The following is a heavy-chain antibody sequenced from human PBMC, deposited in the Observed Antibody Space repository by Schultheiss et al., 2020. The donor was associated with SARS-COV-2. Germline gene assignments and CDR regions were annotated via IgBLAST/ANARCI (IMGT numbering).Heavy chain of an antibody. D-gene: IGHD3-10*01. Sequence: GGSLRLSCAASGFTFSNYWMHWVRQVPGKGLEWVADISYDGSSEFYADSVKGRFTISRDNSKNTVYLQMNSLRAEDTAVYYCARDVAWFGRNGMDVWGQGTTVTVSS. J-gene: IGHJ6*02. CDR3: ARDVAWFGRNGMDV. CDR1: GFTFSNYW. CDR2: ISYDGSSE. V-gene: IGHV3-30*03.